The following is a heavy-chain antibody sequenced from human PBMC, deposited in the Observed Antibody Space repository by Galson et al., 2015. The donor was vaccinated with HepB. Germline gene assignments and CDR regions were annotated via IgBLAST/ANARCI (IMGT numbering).Heavy chain of an antibody. CDR3: ARGGGADCSSTSCYRNNWFDP. CDR2: ISAYNGNT. V-gene: IGHV1-18*01. D-gene: IGHD2-2*02. CDR1: GYTFTSYG. J-gene: IGHJ5*02. Sequence: SVKVSCKASGYTFTSYGISWVRQAPGQGLEWMGWISAYNGNTNYAQKLQGRVTMTTDTSTSTAYMELRSLRSDDTAVYYCARGGGADCSSTSCYRNNWFDPWGQGTLVTVSS.